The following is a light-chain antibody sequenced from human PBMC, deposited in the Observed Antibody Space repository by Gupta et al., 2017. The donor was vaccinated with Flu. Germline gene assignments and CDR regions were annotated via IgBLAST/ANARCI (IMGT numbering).Light chain of an antibody. J-gene: IGKJ4*01. CDR1: QSVRSN. CDR3: QQYNNWPFVT. CDR2: GSS. V-gene: IGKV3-15*01. Sequence: ERATRSCRASQSVRSNVAWYQQKPGQAPRLLISGSSTRATDVPARFSGGGSGTEFTITISSLQSEDFAVYYCQQYNNWPFVTFGGGTKVEIK.